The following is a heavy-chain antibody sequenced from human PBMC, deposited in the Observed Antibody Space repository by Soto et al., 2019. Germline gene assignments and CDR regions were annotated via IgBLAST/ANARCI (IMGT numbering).Heavy chain of an antibody. CDR1: GGSISSYF. J-gene: IGHJ6*03. D-gene: IGHD3-10*01. V-gene: IGHV4-59*01. Sequence: SETLSLTCTVSGGSISSYFLSWIRQPPGKGLEWIGYIYYSGSTNYNPSLKSRVTISVDTSKNQFSLKLSSVTAADTAVYYCARARVRYYYGSGSNPPYYYYMDVWGKGTTVTVSS. CDR2: IYYSGST. CDR3: ARARVRYYYGSGSNPPYYYYMDV.